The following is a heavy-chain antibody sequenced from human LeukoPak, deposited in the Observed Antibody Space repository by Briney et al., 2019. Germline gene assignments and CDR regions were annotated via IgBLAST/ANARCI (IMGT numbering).Heavy chain of an antibody. V-gene: IGHV3-23*01. CDR3: AKRGNPAVGHHYLDV. CDR1: GFTFSSYA. J-gene: IGHJ6*03. Sequence: PGGSLRLSCAASGFTFSSYAMHWVRQAPGKGLEWVSSITLSGGSTFYAESVMGRFTISRDNSQNTLYLQMNSLSAEDTAVDYCAKRGNPAVGHHYLDVWGKGTTVSVSS. D-gene: IGHD2-2*01. CDR2: ITLSGGST.